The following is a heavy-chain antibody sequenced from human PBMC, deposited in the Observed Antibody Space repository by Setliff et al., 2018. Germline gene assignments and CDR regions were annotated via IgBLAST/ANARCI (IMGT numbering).Heavy chain of an antibody. Sequence: KPSETLSLTCTVSGDSISSHYWTWIRQPAAGQGLEWIGRLHTSGDTNYNPSLKSRVTISGDTSKNQLSLRLSSVTAADTAVYYCARDRVVVGAGRRGYYFDYWGQGVLVTVSS. D-gene: IGHD2-15*01. CDR1: GDSISSHY. CDR3: ARDRVVVGAGRRGYYFDY. J-gene: IGHJ4*02. CDR2: LHTSGDT. V-gene: IGHV4-4*07.